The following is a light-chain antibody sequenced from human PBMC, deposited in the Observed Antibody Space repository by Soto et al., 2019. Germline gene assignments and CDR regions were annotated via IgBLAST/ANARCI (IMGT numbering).Light chain of an antibody. CDR1: SGSVSTSYY. V-gene: IGLV8-61*01. CDR3: VLYMGSGLWV. CDR2: STN. J-gene: IGLJ3*02. Sequence: QTVVTHEPSFSVSPGRTVTLTCGLSSGSVSTSYYPSWYQQTPGQAPRTLIYSTNTRSSGVPDRFSGSILGNKAALTITGAQADDESDYYCVLYMGSGLWVFGGGTKLTVL.